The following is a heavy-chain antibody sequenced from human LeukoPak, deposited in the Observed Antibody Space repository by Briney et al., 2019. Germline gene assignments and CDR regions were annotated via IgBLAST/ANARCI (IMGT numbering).Heavy chain of an antibody. J-gene: IGHJ6*02. CDR3: ARVMGYSYGYDDMDV. D-gene: IGHD5-18*01. CDR2: ISSSSSYI. Sequence: PGGSLRLSCAASGFTFSSYSMNWVRQAPGKGLEWVSSISSSSSYIYYADSVKGRFTISRDNAKNSLYLQMNSLRAEDTAVYYCARVMGYSYGYDDMDVWGQGTTVTVSS. V-gene: IGHV3-21*01. CDR1: GFTFSSYS.